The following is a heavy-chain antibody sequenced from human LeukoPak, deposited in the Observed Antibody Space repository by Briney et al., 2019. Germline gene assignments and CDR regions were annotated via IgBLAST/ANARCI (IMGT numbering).Heavy chain of an antibody. Sequence: GRSLRLSCAASGFTFSSYGMHWVRQAPGKGLEWVAVIWYDGSNKYYADSVKGRFPISRDNSKNTLCLQMNSLRAEDTAVYYCARLGHGSGSAVDAFDIWGQGTMVTVSS. CDR3: ARLGHGSGSAVDAFDI. V-gene: IGHV3-33*01. CDR2: IWYDGSNK. J-gene: IGHJ3*02. CDR1: GFTFSSYG. D-gene: IGHD3-10*01.